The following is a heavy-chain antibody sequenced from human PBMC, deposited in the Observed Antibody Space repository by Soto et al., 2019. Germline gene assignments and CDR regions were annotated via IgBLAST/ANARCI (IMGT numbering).Heavy chain of an antibody. V-gene: IGHV3-23*01. J-gene: IGHJ1*01. CDR2: ITGSGGTI. CDR1: GFSFSRDA. CDR3: AKDDVAGDGLWLVAD. D-gene: IGHD2-21*02. Sequence: GSLRLSCAASGFSFSRDAMIWGRQAPWKGQEWVSGITGSGGTIEYAASVKGRFTISRDNSKNTVDLQMNSLRAEDTAMYYCAKDDVAGDGLWLVADWGQGILVTVSS.